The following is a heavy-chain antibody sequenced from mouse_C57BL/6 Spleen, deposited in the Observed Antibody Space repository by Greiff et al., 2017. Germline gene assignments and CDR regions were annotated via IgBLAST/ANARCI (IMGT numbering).Heavy chain of an antibody. V-gene: IGHV1-80*01. CDR3: ARHMIKDAMDY. CDR1: GYAFSSYW. CDR2: IYPGDGDT. D-gene: IGHD2-4*01. Sequence: QVQLKESGAELVKPGASVKISCKASGYAFSSYWMNWVKQRPGKGLEWIGQIYPGDGDTNYNGKFKGKATLTADKSSSTAYMQLSSLTSEDSAVYFCARHMIKDAMDYWGQGTSVTVSS. J-gene: IGHJ4*01.